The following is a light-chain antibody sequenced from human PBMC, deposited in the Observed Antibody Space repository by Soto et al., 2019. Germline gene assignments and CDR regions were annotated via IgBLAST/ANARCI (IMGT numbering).Light chain of an antibody. CDR1: QSVSTN. J-gene: IGKJ2*01. Sequence: EIVMTQSPATLSVSPGERATLSCRASQSVSTNFAWYQQRPGQAPRLLIYGASTRATAIPARFSGSWSGTEFTLTISSLQSEDFAVYYCQQYNNWPYTVGQGTKVEIK. CDR3: QQYNNWPYT. CDR2: GAS. V-gene: IGKV3-15*01.